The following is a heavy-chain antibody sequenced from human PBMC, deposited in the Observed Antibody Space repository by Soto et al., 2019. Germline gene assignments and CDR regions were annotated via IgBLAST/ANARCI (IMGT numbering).Heavy chain of an antibody. J-gene: IGHJ4*02. D-gene: IGHD4-17*01. CDR1: GYIFNSFG. V-gene: IGHV1-18*01. CDR3: ARRWTTGEIDY. Sequence: QVQLVQSGGEVKEPGASVKVSCKASGYIFNSFGISWVRQAPGQGLEWMGWISAYTGNTKYAQNFQGRVTMTTDTSTSTAYMELRSLRSDDTAVYYCARRWTTGEIDYWGQGTLVTVSS. CDR2: ISAYTGNT.